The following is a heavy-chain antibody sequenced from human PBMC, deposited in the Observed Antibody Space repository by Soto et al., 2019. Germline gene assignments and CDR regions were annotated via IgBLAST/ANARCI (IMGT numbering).Heavy chain of an antibody. Sequence: QVQLVQSGAEVKKPEASVKVSCKASGYSLTTYYMHWVRQAPGQGLEWMGIMNPSGESTSYAQKFQGRVTMTRDTSTTTVYTELSSLRSEDTAVYYCARTIVTTKAFDIWGQGTMVTVSS. CDR3: ARTIVTTKAFDI. CDR1: GYSLTTYY. J-gene: IGHJ3*02. V-gene: IGHV1-46*01. D-gene: IGHD5-12*01. CDR2: MNPSGEST.